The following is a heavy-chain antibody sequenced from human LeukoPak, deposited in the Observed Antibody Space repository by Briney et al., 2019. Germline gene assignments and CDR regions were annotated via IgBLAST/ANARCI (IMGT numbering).Heavy chain of an antibody. CDR3: ARGVDTAMVYGFDI. V-gene: IGHV5-51*01. Sequence: GESLKISCEGSGYSFSGYWIGWVRQMPGKGLEWMGVIYPGDSDTRYSPSFQAQVTISADKSISTAYPQWSSLKASDTAMYYCARGVDTAMVYGFDIWGQGTMVTVSS. J-gene: IGHJ3*02. CDR1: GYSFSGYW. D-gene: IGHD5-18*01. CDR2: IYPGDSDT.